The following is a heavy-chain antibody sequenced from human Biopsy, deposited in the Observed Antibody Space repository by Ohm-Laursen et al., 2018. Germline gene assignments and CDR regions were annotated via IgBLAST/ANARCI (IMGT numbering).Heavy chain of an antibody. CDR2: IFYPGST. Sequence: SHTLSLTCTVSRYSISNYYWSWFRQSPGKGLEWIGDIFYPGSTNYNPSVKSRVTISVDTSKNQFSLKLNSVTAADAAVYFCARDSRGGHLNTTLISGKNLDSWGQGILVTVSS. CDR3: ARDSRGGHLNTTLISGKNLDS. D-gene: IGHD1/OR15-1a*01. CDR1: RYSISNYY. V-gene: IGHV4-59*01. J-gene: IGHJ4*02.